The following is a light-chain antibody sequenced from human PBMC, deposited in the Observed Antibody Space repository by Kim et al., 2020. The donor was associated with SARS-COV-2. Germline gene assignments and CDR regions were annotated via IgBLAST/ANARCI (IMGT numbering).Light chain of an antibody. CDR3: QVWDSNNDQWA. CDR1: NIESRK. Sequence: PGKTARVTYGDNNIESRKVHWYRQKPGQAPLLVIYYDNDRPPGIPEQLSGSNSGNTATLTIGGVEAGDEADYYCQVWDSNNDQWAFGGGTQLTVL. J-gene: IGLJ3*02. CDR2: YDN. V-gene: IGLV3-21*04.